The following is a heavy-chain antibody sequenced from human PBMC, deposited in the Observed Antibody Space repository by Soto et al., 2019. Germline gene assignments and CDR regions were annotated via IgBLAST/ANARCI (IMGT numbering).Heavy chain of an antibody. V-gene: IGHV3-23*01. CDR1: GFTFSSYA. D-gene: IGHD6-19*01. Sequence: QAGGSLRLSCSASGFTFSSYAMTWVRQAPGKGLEWVSIINGGGASTYYADSVKGRFTISRNNSKNTLYLQMNSLRVEDTAIYYCAKEREAGWYYFDFWGQGILVTVSS. CDR2: INGGGAST. J-gene: IGHJ4*02. CDR3: AKEREAGWYYFDF.